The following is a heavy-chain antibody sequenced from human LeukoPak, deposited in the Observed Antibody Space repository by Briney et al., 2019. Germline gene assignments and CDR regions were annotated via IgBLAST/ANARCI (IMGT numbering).Heavy chain of an antibody. V-gene: IGHV5-51*01. CDR3: ARHGYYSDSSGYYPHFYHMDV. CDR1: GYTFTSYW. CDR2: IYPGDSDT. Sequence: GEALKISWKGSGYTFTSYWIGWVRQMPGKGLEWMGIIYPGDSDTRYSPSFQGQVTISADKSISTAYLQWSSLKASDTAMYSCARHGYYSDSSGYYPHFYHMDVWGKGTTVTISS. D-gene: IGHD3-22*01. J-gene: IGHJ6*03.